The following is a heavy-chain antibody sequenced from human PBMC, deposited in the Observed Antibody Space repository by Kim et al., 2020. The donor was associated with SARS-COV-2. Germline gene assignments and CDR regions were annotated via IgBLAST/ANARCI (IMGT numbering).Heavy chain of an antibody. V-gene: IGHV4-31*03. Sequence: SETLSLTCTVSGGSISSGGYYWSWIRQHPGKGLEWIGYIYYSGSTYYHPSLKSRVTISVDTSKNQFSLQLSSVTAADTAVYYCARAHRTIFGVVEYMDVWGQGTKVTVSS. J-gene: IGHJ6*02. CDR1: GGSISSGGYY. CDR3: ARAHRTIFGVVEYMDV. CDR2: IYYSGST. D-gene: IGHD3-3*01.